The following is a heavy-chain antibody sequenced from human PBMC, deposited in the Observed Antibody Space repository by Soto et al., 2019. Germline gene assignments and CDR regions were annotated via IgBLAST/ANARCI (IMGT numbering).Heavy chain of an antibody. V-gene: IGHV4-59*01. CDR2: MYYGGST. J-gene: IGHJ4*02. CDR1: GGSISSYY. Sequence: PSETLSLTCTFSGGSISSYYWSLIRQPPGKGLEWIGYMYYGGSTNYNPSLKSRVTVSGDTSKNDFSLKLTSVTAADTAVYYCARSTGYGDSYFDYWGRGTLVTVSS. D-gene: IGHD4-17*01. CDR3: ARSTGYGDSYFDY.